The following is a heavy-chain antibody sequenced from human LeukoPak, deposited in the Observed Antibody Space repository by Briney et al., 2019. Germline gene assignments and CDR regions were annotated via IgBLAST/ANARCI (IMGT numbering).Heavy chain of an antibody. CDR2: IWYDGSDK. V-gene: IGHV3-33*01. J-gene: IGHJ4*02. CDR3: AREGGQQLGSFDY. CDR1: GFTFSTYG. D-gene: IGHD6-13*01. Sequence: GGSLRLSCAASGFTFSTYGMHWDRQAPGQGLEWVAIIWYDGSDKYYAESVKGRFAISRDNSKNTLYLQMNSLTAEDTAMYYCAREGGQQLGSFDYWGQGTLVTVSS.